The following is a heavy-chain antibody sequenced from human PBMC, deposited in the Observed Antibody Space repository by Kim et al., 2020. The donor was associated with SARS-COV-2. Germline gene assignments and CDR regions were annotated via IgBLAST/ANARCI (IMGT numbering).Heavy chain of an antibody. CDR3: AKRQESDWAMDV. D-gene: IGHD3-9*01. CDR2: V. Sequence: VGYADCMQRRFTITRDNAKNPLKLQMNSLRHEDTAFYNCAKRQESDWAMDVWGQGTTVTVSS. J-gene: IGHJ6*02. V-gene: IGHV3-9*01.